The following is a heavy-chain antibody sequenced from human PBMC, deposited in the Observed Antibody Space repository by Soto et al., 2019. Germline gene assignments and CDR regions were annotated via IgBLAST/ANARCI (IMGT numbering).Heavy chain of an antibody. CDR3: ARGLVVVISRDWFDP. Sequence: PGGSLRLSCVASGFTFSNYAMHWVRQAPGKGLEWVSVISDDGNNKYYADSVKGRFTISRDKSKNTLYLQMNSLRAEDTAVYYCARGLVVVISRDWFDPWGQVTLVTVSS. J-gene: IGHJ5*02. V-gene: IGHV3-30-3*01. CDR2: ISDDGNNK. D-gene: IGHD3-22*01. CDR1: GFTFSNYA.